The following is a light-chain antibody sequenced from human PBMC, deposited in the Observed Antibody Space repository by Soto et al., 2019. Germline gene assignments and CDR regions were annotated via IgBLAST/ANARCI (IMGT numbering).Light chain of an antibody. Sequence: EVLMTQSPDTLYVSPGERVTLSCRASQSISDNLAWYQQKPGQGPRLLVYRASTRTLGIPARFSGSESGTEFTRTISSLQSEDFAVYYCQQYNIWPITFGQGTRLEIK. CDR3: QQYNIWPIT. CDR1: QSISDN. V-gene: IGKV3-15*01. J-gene: IGKJ5*01. CDR2: RAS.